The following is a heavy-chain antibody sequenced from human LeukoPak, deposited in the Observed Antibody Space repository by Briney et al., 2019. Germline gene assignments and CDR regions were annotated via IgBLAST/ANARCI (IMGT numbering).Heavy chain of an antibody. V-gene: IGHV4-30-2*01. D-gene: IGHD3-22*01. CDR2: IYHTGST. Sequence: SETLSLTCAVSGGSISGGGYSWGSIRQPPGKGLKFIGYIYHTGSTNYNPSLKSRVAISVDRSKNQFSLKLTSVTAADTAVYYCARGSVYDSSTFDIWGQGTMVTVSS. CDR3: ARGSVYDSSTFDI. CDR1: GGSISGGGYS. J-gene: IGHJ3*02.